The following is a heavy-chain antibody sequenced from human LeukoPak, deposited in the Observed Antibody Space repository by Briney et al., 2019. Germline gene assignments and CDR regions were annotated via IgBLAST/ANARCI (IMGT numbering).Heavy chain of an antibody. J-gene: IGHJ4*02. D-gene: IGHD3-3*01. Sequence: GGSLRLSCAASGFTFTSYGMLWVRQAPGKGLEWVAVIWYDGSNKYYADSVKGRFTISRDNSKNTLYLQMNSLRAEDTAVYYCARGGPEWPLDYWGQGTLVTVSS. CDR1: GFTFTSYG. CDR3: ARGGPEWPLDY. CDR2: IWYDGSNK. V-gene: IGHV3-33*01.